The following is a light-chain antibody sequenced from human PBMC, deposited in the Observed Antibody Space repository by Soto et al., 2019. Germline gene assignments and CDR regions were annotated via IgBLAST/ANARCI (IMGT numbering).Light chain of an antibody. J-gene: IGKJ1*01. CDR2: GAS. Sequence: EIVLTQSPGTLSLSPGERATISCRASQSVSSNYLAWYQQKPGQAPRLLIYGASSRATGIPDRFSGSGSGTDFTLTISRLEPEDFAVYYCQQYDSSPVTFGQGTKVEIK. CDR1: QSVSSNY. V-gene: IGKV3-20*01. CDR3: QQYDSSPVT.